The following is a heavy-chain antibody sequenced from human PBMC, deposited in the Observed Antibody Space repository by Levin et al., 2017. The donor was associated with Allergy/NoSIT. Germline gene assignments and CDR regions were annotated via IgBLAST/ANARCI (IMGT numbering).Heavy chain of an antibody. D-gene: IGHD3-22*01. J-gene: IGHJ4*02. CDR3: ARDSRWGYYDSSGYSEY. Sequence: GGSLRLSCAASGFTVSSNYMSWVRQAPGKGLEWVSVIYSGGSTYYADSVKGRFTISRDNSKNTLYLQMNSLRAEDTAVYYCARDSRWGYYDSSGYSEYWGQGTLVTVSS. V-gene: IGHV3-66*01. CDR1: GFTVSSNY. CDR2: IYSGGST.